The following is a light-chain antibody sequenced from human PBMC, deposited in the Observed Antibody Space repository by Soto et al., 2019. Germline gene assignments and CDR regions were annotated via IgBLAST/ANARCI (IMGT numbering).Light chain of an antibody. Sequence: QSVLTQPPSASGSPGQSVTISCTGSRSDIGDSNYVSWYQQHPRKAPKLIISEVINRPSGVPDRFSASKSGNTASLTISGLQADDEADYYCASKSGSSRHVVFGGGTKVTVL. J-gene: IGLJ2*01. CDR1: RSDIGDSNY. CDR3: ASKSGSSRHVV. V-gene: IGLV2-8*01. CDR2: EVI.